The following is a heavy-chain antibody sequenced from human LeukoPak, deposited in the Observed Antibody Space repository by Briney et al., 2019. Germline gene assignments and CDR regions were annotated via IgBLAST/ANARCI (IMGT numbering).Heavy chain of an antibody. CDR2: ISSSGSTI. CDR1: GFTFSSYE. D-gene: IGHD3-22*01. CDR3: ARSHYESGAYFFDY. J-gene: IGHJ4*02. Sequence: HPGGSLRLSCAASGFTFSSYEMNWVRQAPGKGLEWVSYISSSGSTIYYADSVKGRFTISRDNAKNTLYLQLNSLGAEDTAVYYCARSHYESGAYFFDYWGQGTLVTVSS. V-gene: IGHV3-48*03.